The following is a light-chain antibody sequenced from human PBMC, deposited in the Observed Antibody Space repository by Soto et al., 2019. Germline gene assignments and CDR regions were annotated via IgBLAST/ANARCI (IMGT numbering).Light chain of an antibody. CDR2: VTSDGSH. CDR3: QAWGTGGV. J-gene: IGLJ3*02. Sequence: QPVLTQSPSASASPGALVKLTCTLSSGHSDYAIAWHQQQPEKGPRYLMKVTSDGSHTKGDGIPDRFSGSSSGADRYLTISSLRSDDEADYYCQAWGTGGVFGGGTKLTVL. CDR1: SGHSDYA. V-gene: IGLV4-69*01.